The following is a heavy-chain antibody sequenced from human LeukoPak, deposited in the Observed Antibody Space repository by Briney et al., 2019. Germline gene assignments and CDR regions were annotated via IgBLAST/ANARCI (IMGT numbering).Heavy chain of an antibody. Sequence: GALRLSFAVSGFTFSSYGMHWVRQAPGKGLEWVAVIWYDGTNKYYADSVKGRFTISRDNSKNTLYLQMDSLRAEDTAVYYCVRVGKCGGDCYWTDGYFQHWGQGTLVTVSS. V-gene: IGHV3-33*01. CDR3: VRVGKCGGDCYWTDGYFQH. CDR1: GFTFSSYG. D-gene: IGHD2-21*02. J-gene: IGHJ1*01. CDR2: IWYDGTNK.